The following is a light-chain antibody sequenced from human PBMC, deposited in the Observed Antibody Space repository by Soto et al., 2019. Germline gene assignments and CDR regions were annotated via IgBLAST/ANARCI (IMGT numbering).Light chain of an antibody. CDR1: SGHSSYD. J-gene: IGLJ3*02. Sequence: QSVLTQSPSASASLGAPVKLTCTLSSGHSSYDIAWHQQQPEKGPRYLMKLNSDGSHTKGDGIPDRFSGSSSGAERYLTISSLQSEDEADYYCQTWSTGIWVFGGGTKLTVL. CDR3: QTWSTGIWV. V-gene: IGLV4-69*01. CDR2: LNSDGSH.